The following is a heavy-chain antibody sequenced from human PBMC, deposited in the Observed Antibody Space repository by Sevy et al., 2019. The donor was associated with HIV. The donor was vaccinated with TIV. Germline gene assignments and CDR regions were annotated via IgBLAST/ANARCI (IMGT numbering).Heavy chain of an antibody. CDR3: AKKNDPIGFDY. Sequence: GGSLRLSCAASGFTFSSYSMNWVRQAPGKGLEWISSISSSSTIYYADSVKGRFTISRDNAKNSLYLQMKSLRDEDPAGYYCAKKNDPIGFDYWGQGTLVTVSS. CDR1: GFTFSSYS. J-gene: IGHJ4*02. D-gene: IGHD3-10*01. CDR2: ISSSSTI. V-gene: IGHV3-48*02.